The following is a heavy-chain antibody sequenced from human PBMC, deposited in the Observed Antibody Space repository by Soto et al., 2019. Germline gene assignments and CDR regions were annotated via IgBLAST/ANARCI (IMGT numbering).Heavy chain of an antibody. CDR2: IYPSDSDT. J-gene: IGHJ5*02. Sequence: GESLKISCKGSGYSFTNYWIAWVRQMPGKGLEYMGIIYPSDSDTRYSPSFQGQVTISADKSISTAYLQWSSLKASDTAIYYCARHVFCGDYSCNFFAPRGQGTLVTGSS. V-gene: IGHV5-51*01. CDR1: GYSFTNYW. D-gene: IGHD4-17*01. CDR3: ARHVFCGDYSCNFFAP.